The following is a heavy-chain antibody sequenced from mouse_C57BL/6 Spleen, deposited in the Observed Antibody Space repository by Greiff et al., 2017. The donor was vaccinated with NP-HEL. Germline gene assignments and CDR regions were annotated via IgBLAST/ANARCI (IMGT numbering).Heavy chain of an antibody. CDR1: GFSLTSYG. Sequence: QVQLKESGPGLVAPSQSLSIPCTVSGFSLTSYGVHWVRQPPGKGLEWLVVIWSDGSTTYNSAPKSSLSICKDNSTSQVFLKMNRLQTDDTAMYYCAGQDGYDAMDYWGQGTSVTVSS. J-gene: IGHJ4*01. CDR2: IWSDGST. D-gene: IGHD2-3*01. CDR3: AGQDGYDAMDY. V-gene: IGHV2-6-1*01.